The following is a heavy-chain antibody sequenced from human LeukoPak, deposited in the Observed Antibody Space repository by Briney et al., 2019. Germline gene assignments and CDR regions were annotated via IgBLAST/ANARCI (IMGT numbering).Heavy chain of an antibody. D-gene: IGHD3-3*01. J-gene: IGHJ4*02. Sequence: GGSLRLSCAASGFTFDDYAMHWVRQAPGQGLEWVSGISWNSGSIGYADSVKGRFTISRDNAKNSLYLQMNSLRAEDTALYYCAKEYYDFWSGGLDYWGQGTLVTVSS. CDR3: AKEYYDFWSGGLDY. V-gene: IGHV3-9*01. CDR1: GFTFDDYA. CDR2: ISWNSGSI.